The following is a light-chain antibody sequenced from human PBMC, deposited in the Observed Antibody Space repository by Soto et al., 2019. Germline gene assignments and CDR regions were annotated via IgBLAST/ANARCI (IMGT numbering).Light chain of an antibody. J-gene: IGLJ2*01. V-gene: IGLV2-8*01. CDR2: EVT. CDR3: SSYTSNYIVV. CDR1: NSDVGGYNY. Sequence: QSALTQPPSASGSPGQSVAISCTGTNSDVGGYNYVSWYQHHPGKVPKFMIYEVTKRPSGVPDRFSGSKSGNTASLTVSGLQAEDEAEYYCSSYTSNYIVVLGGGTKLTVL.